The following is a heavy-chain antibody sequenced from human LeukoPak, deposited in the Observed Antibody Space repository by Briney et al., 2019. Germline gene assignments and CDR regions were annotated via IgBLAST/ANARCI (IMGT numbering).Heavy chain of an antibody. J-gene: IGHJ4*02. CDR1: GGSIDSYL. CDR2: IYSSGTT. Sequence: PSQTLSLTCIVSGGSIDSYLWSWIRQPAGKGLEWIGRIYSSGTTNYNPSLKSRVSMSVDTSKSEFSLRVTSVTPADTAVYYCARDLHFWSGYYYFDYWGQGILVTVSS. D-gene: IGHD3-3*02. CDR3: ARDLHFWSGYYYFDY. V-gene: IGHV4-4*07.